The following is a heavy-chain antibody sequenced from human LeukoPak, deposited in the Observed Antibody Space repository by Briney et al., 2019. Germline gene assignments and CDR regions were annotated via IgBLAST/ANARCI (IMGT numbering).Heavy chain of an antibody. CDR1: GDSVSSNSAA. CDR2: TYYRFKWYN. V-gene: IGHV6-1*01. J-gene: IGHJ3*02. Sequence: PSQTLSLTCAISGDSVSSNSAAWNWIRQSPSRGLEWLGRTYYRFKWYNDYAVSVKSRITINPDTSKNQFSLQLNSVTPEDTAVYYCAREPIVVVPAAIDAFDIWGQGTMVTVSS. CDR3: AREPIVVVPAAIDAFDI. D-gene: IGHD2-2*02.